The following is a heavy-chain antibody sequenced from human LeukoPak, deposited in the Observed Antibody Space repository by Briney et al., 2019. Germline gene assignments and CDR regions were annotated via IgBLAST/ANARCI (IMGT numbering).Heavy chain of an antibody. D-gene: IGHD6-6*01. J-gene: IGHJ6*03. CDR2: ISAYNGNT. V-gene: IGHV1-18*01. CDR1: GYTFTSYG. Sequence: ASVKVSCTASGYTFTSYGISWLRQAPGQGLEWMGWISAYNGNTNYAQKLQGRVTMTTDTSTSTAYMELRSLRSDDTAVYYCARDLIAARHNMDVWGKGTTVTVSS. CDR3: ARDLIAARHNMDV.